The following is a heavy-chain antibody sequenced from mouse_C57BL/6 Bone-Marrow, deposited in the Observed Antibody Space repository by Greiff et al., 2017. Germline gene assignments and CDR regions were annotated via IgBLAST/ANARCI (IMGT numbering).Heavy chain of an antibody. Sequence: VQLKESGAELVRPGASVKLSCTASGFNIKDDYMHWVKQRPEQGLEWIGWIDPENGDTEYASKFQGKATITADTSSNTAYLQLRSLTSEDTAVYYCTTHYYGSSYAMDYWGQGTSVTVSS. CDR2: IDPENGDT. D-gene: IGHD1-1*01. V-gene: IGHV14-4*01. CDR3: TTHYYGSSYAMDY. J-gene: IGHJ4*01. CDR1: GFNIKDDY.